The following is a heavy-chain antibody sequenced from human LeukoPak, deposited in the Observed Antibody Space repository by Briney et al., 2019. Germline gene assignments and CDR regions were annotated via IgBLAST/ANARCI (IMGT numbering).Heavy chain of an antibody. CDR2: ISYSGST. CDR3: ARVTGGYEEGWFDP. Sequence: SETLSLTCTVTGGSINSGDYYWSWIRRPPGKGLEWIGFISYSGSTLYIPSLKSRITVSRDTSKNQFSLRLISVTAADTAVYFCARVTGGYEEGWFDPWGQGIPVTVSS. CDR1: GGSINSGDYY. V-gene: IGHV4-30-4*08. D-gene: IGHD5-12*01. J-gene: IGHJ5*02.